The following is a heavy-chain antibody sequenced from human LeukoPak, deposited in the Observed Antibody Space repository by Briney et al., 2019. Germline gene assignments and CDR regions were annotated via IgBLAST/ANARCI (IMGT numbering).Heavy chain of an antibody. CDR2: IYPGDSDT. CDR3: ARRAGCSGGSCYYYLDY. J-gene: IGHJ4*02. D-gene: IGHD2-15*01. V-gene: IGHV5-51*01. Sequence: GESLKISCKGSGYSFTSYWIGWVRQMPGKGVEWMGVIYPGDSDTRYSPSFQGQVTISADKSISTAYLQWSSLKASDAAMYYCARRAGCSGGSCYYYLDYWGQGTLVTVSS. CDR1: GYSFTSYW.